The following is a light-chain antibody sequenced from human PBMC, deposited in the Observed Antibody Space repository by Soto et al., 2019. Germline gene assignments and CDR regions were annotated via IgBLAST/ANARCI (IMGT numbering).Light chain of an antibody. V-gene: IGLV2-8*01. Sequence: QSALAQPPSASGSPGQSVTITCTGTNSDVGTYNYVSWCQHHPGKAPKFMIYEVSKRPLGVPDRFSGSKSGNTASLTVSGLQAEDEADYYCSSYAGSNNLVFGGGTKLTVL. CDR2: EVS. CDR3: SSYAGSNNLV. CDR1: NSDVGTYNY. J-gene: IGLJ2*01.